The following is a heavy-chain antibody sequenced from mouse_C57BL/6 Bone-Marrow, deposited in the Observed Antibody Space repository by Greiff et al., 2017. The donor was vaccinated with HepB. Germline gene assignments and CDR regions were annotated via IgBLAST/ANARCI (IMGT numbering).Heavy chain of an antibody. Sequence: EVQLQESGAELVRPGASVKLSCTASGFNIKDDYMHWVKQRPEQGLEWIGWIDPENGDTEYASKFQGKATITADTSSNTAYLQLSSLTSEDTAVYYCTTTTVVPFAYWGQGTLVTVSA. V-gene: IGHV14-4*01. CDR3: TTTTVVPFAY. D-gene: IGHD1-1*01. CDR1: GFNIKDDY. J-gene: IGHJ3*01. CDR2: IDPENGDT.